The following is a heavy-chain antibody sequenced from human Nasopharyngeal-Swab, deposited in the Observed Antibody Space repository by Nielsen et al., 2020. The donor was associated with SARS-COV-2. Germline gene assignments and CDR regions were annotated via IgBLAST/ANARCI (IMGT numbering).Heavy chain of an antibody. CDR1: GFTFSDYY. CDR2: ISSSSSYT. D-gene: IGHD3-9*01. CDR3: ARVSPPLLTGPYYYYGMDV. V-gene: IGHV3-11*06. J-gene: IGHJ6*02. Sequence: GESLKISCAASGFTFSDYYMSWIRQAPGKGLEWVSYISSSSSYTNYADSVKGRFTISRDNAKNSLYLQTNSLRAEDTAVYYCARVSPPLLTGPYYYYGMDVWGQGTTVTVSS.